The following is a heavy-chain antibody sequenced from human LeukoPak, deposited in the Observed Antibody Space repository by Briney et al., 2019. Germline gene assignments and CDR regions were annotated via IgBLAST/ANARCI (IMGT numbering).Heavy chain of an antibody. D-gene: IGHD1-26*01. CDR3: ARDTRELLLPDY. J-gene: IGHJ4*02. Sequence: SETLSLTCAVYGGSFSGYYWSWIRQPPGKGLEWIGEINHSGSTNYNPSLKSRVTISVDTSKNQISLKLSSVTAADTAVYYCARDTRELLLPDYWGQGTLVTVSS. CDR2: INHSGST. V-gene: IGHV4-34*01. CDR1: GGSFSGYY.